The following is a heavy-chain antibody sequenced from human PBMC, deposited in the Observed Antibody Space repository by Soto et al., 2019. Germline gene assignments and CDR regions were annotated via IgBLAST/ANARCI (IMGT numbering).Heavy chain of an antibody. J-gene: IGHJ4*02. V-gene: IGHV3-30*18. D-gene: IGHD6-13*01. CDR2: ISKDGSYK. Sequence: GGSLRLSCAASGFPFSSYGIHWVRQAPGKGLEWVAVISKDGSYKYYAGSVKGRFTISRDNFKNTLYLQMDSLRGEDTAVYYCAKEPPAIAAGGLDYWGQGTLVTVSS. CDR1: GFPFSSYG. CDR3: AKEPPAIAAGGLDY.